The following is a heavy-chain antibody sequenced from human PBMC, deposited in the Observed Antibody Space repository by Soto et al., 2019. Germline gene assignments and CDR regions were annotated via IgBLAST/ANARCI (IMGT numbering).Heavy chain of an antibody. D-gene: IGHD3-9*01. CDR3: ARPPGYISDWYYFDL. Sequence: ASVKVSCKASGYTFIDYYMHWVRRAPGQGFEWMGRISPRSGGTNYAQKFQGRVTMTWDTSLNTAYMELSSLISEDTAVYYCARPPGYISDWYYFDLWGQGTLVTVSS. V-gene: IGHV1-2*02. CDR2: ISPRSGGT. J-gene: IGHJ4*02. CDR1: GYTFIDYY.